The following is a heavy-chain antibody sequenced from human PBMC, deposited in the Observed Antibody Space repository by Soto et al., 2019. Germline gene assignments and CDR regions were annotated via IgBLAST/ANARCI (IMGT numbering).Heavy chain of an antibody. CDR3: ASDGGGGIAVARTLDY. V-gene: IGHV3-30-3*01. Sequence: QVQLVESGGGVVQPGRSLRLSCAASRFTFSSYVVHWVRQAPGKGLEWVAHLSHDGSKKYYADSVKGRFTISRDNSRNTLYLQMNSLRAEDKAVYYCASDGGGGIAVARTLDYWGQGTLVNVSS. CDR1: RFTFSSYV. J-gene: IGHJ4*02. CDR2: LSHDGSKK. D-gene: IGHD6-19*01.